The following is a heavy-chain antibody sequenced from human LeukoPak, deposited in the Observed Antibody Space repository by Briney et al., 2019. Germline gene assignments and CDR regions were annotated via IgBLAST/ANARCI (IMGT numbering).Heavy chain of an antibody. CDR2: ITDDGEAT. CDR1: GFTFSSYE. J-gene: IGHJ4*02. V-gene: IGHV3-48*03. Sequence: GGSLRLSCVASGFTFSSYEMSWIRQAPGKGLEWISYITDDGEATYYGDSVRGRFVISRDNAKNSLYLQLNSPGVQDTAVYYCVRKGNFDTWGEGTLVTVSS. CDR3: VRKGNFDT.